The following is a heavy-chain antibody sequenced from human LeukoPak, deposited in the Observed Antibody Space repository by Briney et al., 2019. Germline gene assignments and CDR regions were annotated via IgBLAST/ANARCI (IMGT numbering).Heavy chain of an antibody. CDR1: GGSFSGYY. CDR3: ARAGRFMVRGAPFDY. CDR2: INHSGST. Sequence: PSETLSLTCAVYGGSFSGYYWSWIRQPPGKGLEWTGEINHSGSTNYNPSLKSRVTISVDTSKNQFSLKLSSVTAADTAVYYCARAGRFMVRGAPFDYWGQGTLVTVSS. V-gene: IGHV4-34*01. D-gene: IGHD3-10*01. J-gene: IGHJ4*02.